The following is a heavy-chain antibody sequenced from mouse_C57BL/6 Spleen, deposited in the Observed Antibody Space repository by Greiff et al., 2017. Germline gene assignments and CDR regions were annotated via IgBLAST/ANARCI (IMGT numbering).Heavy chain of an antibody. Sequence: VQLQQSGAELVKPGASVKLSCTASGFNFKDYYMHWVKQRTEQGLEWIGRIDPEDGEPKYAPKFQGKATITADTSSHTAYLQLISLTSEDTAVYYCARANGEGYAMDYWGQGPSVTVSS. CDR1: GFNFKDYY. CDR3: ARANGEGYAMDY. V-gene: IGHV14-2*01. J-gene: IGHJ4*01. D-gene: IGHD2-13*01. CDR2: IDPEDGEP.